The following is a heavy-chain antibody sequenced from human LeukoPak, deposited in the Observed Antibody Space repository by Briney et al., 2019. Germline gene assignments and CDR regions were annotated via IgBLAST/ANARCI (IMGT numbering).Heavy chain of an antibody. Sequence: PGGSLTLSCAASGFTFISYGIHGLRQATGKGREWVAVIWYDGSNKYYADSVKGRFTISRDNSKNTLYLQMNSLRAEDTAVYYCARADLAPYYFDYWGQGTLVTVSS. V-gene: IGHV3-33*01. J-gene: IGHJ4*02. CDR3: ARADLAPYYFDY. CDR1: GFTFISYG. CDR2: IWYDGSNK.